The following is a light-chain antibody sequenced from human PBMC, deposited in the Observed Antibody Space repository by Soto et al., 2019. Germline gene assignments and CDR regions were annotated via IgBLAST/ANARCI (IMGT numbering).Light chain of an antibody. CDR3: QQSYSKPPT. CDR1: QSISYY. V-gene: IGKV1-39*01. Sequence: DIQMTQSPSSLSASVGGRFTITCLACQSISYYLNWYQQKPGKAPKLLIFSASNLVSGVPSRFSGSGTGTDFILTISSLQPEDFATYFCQQSYSKPPTFGQGTKVDIK. CDR2: SAS. J-gene: IGKJ1*01.